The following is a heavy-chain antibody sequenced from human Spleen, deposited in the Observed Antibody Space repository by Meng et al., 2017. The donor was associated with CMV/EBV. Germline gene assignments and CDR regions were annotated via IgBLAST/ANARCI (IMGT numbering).Heavy chain of an antibody. Sequence: SETLSLTCSVSGGPVSSSSYYWDWIRQPPGKGLEWIGSIYYTGSTYYNPSLKSRVTISVDTSKNQFSLNLNSATAADTALYYCAGLIVGDGGRGHWGQGTLVTVSS. J-gene: IGHJ4*02. V-gene: IGHV4-39*07. CDR3: AGLIVGDGGRGH. D-gene: IGHD2-15*01. CDR2: IYYTGST. CDR1: GGPVSSSSYY.